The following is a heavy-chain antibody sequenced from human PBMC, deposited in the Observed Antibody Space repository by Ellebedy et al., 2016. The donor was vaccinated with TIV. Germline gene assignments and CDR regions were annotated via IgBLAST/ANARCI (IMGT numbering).Heavy chain of an antibody. CDR3: ATFPYISTSSAY. D-gene: IGHD3-3*02. Sequence: ASVKVSCKASGYTFTAYHIHWVRQAPGQGLEWMGWIYPYSGGTNYAPKFQGRVTMTRDTSINTAYMELSGLKSDDAAVYYCATFPYISTSSAYWGQGTQVIVSS. J-gene: IGHJ4*02. CDR1: GYTFTAYH. V-gene: IGHV1-2*02. CDR2: IYPYSGGT.